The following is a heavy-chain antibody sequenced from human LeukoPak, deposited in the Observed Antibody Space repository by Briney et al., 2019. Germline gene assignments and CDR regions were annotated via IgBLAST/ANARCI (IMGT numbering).Heavy chain of an antibody. D-gene: IGHD2-15*01. Sequence: QPGRSLRLSCAASGFTFSNYAIHWVRQAPGKGLEWVTVISYDGSNKYYADSVKGRFTISRDNSKNTLYLQMNSLRAEDTAVYYCARDPNCSGGSCYSYFDYWGQGTLVTVSS. CDR1: GFTFSNYA. CDR2: ISYDGSNK. J-gene: IGHJ4*02. V-gene: IGHV3-30-3*01. CDR3: ARDPNCSGGSCYSYFDY.